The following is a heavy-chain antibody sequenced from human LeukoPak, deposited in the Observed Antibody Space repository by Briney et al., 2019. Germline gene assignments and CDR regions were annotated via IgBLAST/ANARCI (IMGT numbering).Heavy chain of an antibody. D-gene: IGHD5-12*01. V-gene: IGHV6-1*01. CDR2: TYYRSKWYN. CDR1: GDSVSSNSAA. Sequence: LSLTFAXSGDSVSSNSAAWNWIRQSPSRGLEWLGSTYYRSKWYNDYAVSVKSLITINPDTSKNQFSLQLNSVTPEDTAVYYCARDSHGDGYNPVDYWGQGTLVTVSS. CDR3: ARDSHGDGYNPVDY. J-gene: IGHJ4*02.